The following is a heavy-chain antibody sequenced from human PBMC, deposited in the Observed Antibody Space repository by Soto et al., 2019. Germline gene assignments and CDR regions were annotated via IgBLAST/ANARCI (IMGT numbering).Heavy chain of an antibody. CDR2: ISGSGAGT. Sequence: EVQLLESGGALVQPGGSLRLSCAASGFTFRTYGMTWVRHAPGKGLEWVSGISGSGAGTYYADSLKGRFTISRDNSKDTVYLLMNSLRAEDTALYYCAKKKEGSDWKQDYWGQGTLVTVSS. CDR1: GFTFRTYG. CDR3: AKKKEGSDWKQDY. J-gene: IGHJ4*02. D-gene: IGHD6-19*01. V-gene: IGHV3-23*01.